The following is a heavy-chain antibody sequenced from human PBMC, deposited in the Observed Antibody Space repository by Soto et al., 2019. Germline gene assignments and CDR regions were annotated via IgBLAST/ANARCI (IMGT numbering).Heavy chain of an antibody. CDR3: CNRGDSDGCFSY. J-gene: IGHJ4*02. V-gene: IGHV1-69*02. CDR1: GGTFSSYT. CDR2: IIPMLGIA. Sequence: QVQLVQSGAEVKKPGSSVKVSCKASGGTFSSYTFSWVRQAPGQGLEWMGRIIPMLGIANYAQKFQGRVTITADKSTSTAYMELSSLRSEDTAVYYSCNRGDSDGCFSYRGQGTLVTVSS. D-gene: IGHD5-18*01.